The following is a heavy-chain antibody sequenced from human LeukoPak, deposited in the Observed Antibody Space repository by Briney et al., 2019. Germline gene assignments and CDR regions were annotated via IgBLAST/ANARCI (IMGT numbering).Heavy chain of an antibody. V-gene: IGHV3-30*02. CDR2: IRYDGGNK. D-gene: IGHD3-16*01. J-gene: IGHJ4*02. CDR1: GFTFSSYT. Sequence: GGSLRLSCAAPGFTFSSYTMHWVRQAPGKGLEGVAFIRYDGGNKYYADSVKGRFTISRDNSKDTLYLQMNSLSADDTAVYYCAKGSGGSYFDYWGQGTLVTVSS. CDR3: AKGSGGSYFDY.